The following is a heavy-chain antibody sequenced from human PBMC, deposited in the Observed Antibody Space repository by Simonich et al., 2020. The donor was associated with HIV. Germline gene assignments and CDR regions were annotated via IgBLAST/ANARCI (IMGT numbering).Heavy chain of an antibody. CDR3: ASGGSISSVWADDY. CDR1: GFTFSSYA. CDR2: ISYDGSNK. J-gene: IGHJ4*02. V-gene: IGHV3-30*07. Sequence: QVQLVESGGGVVQPGRSLRLSCAASGFTFSSYAMHWVRQAPGKGLEWVAVISYDGSNKYYADSGKGRFTISRDNSKNTLYLQMNSLRAEDTAEYYCASGGSISSVWADDYWGQGTLVTVSS. D-gene: IGHD3-16*01.